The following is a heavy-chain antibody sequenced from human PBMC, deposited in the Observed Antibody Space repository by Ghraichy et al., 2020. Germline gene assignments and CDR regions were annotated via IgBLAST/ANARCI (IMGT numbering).Heavy chain of an antibody. CDR3: ARGLNSGHYYYYYYMDV. CDR1: GGSISSYY. CDR2: IYYNGNT. J-gene: IGHJ6*03. Sequence: SETLSLTCTVSGGSISSYYWNWIRQPPGRGLEWIGYIYYNGNTNYNPSLKSRVTISKDTSNNQFSLRLSSVTAADTAGYYCARGLNSGHYYYYYYMDVWGKGTTVTVSS. D-gene: IGHD1-26*01. V-gene: IGHV4-59*01.